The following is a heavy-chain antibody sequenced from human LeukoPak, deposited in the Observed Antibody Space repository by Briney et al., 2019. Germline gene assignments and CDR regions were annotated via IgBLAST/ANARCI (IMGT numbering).Heavy chain of an antibody. CDR3: ARDFSYDILTGYFYYYYYYMDV. J-gene: IGHJ6*03. CDR1: GFTFSSYS. D-gene: IGHD3-9*01. Sequence: PGGSLRLSCAASGFTFSSYSMNWVRQAPGKGLEWVSYISSSSSTIYYADSVKGRFTISRDNAKNSLYLQMNSLRAEDTAVYYCARDFSYDILTGYFYYYYYYMDVWGQGTMVTVSS. CDR2: ISSSSSTI. V-gene: IGHV3-48*01.